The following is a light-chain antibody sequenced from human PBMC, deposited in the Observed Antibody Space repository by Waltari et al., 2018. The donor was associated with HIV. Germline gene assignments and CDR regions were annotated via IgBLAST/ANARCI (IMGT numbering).Light chain of an antibody. J-gene: IGKJ4*01. CDR2: GAL. Sequence: DIQLPQYPSSLSASVADSVTLSCRSSQNINSYLNWYQQKPGRAPQLLIYGALNLHTWAPRRFSARGSGTDFTLTITSLQPEDFSTYFCQQSYNLPVTFGGGTKVEV. CDR3: QQSYNLPVT. CDR1: QNINSY. V-gene: IGKV1-39*01.